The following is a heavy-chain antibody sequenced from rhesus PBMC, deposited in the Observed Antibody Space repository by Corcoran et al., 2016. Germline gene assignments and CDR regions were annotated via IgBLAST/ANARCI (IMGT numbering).Heavy chain of an antibody. CDR2: IRNKGAGGTA. D-gene: IGHD6-13*01. CDR3: ARERDNSWSGYGLDS. CDR1: GFPFSNYW. J-gene: IGHJ6*01. Sequence: EVQLVESGGGLVQPGGSLRLSCVASGFPFSNYWMTWVRQAPGKGLDWVGRIRNKGAGGTAAYGKSVKVSFTISRDDSKNTEYLQRNSMKPEDTAVYYCARERDNSWSGYGLDSWGQGVVVTVSS. V-gene: IGHV3-16*01.